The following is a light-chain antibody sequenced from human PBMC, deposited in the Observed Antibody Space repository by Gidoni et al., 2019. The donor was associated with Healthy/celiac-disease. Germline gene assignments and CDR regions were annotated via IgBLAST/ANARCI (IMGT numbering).Light chain of an antibody. CDR1: QSISSY. V-gene: IGKV1-39*01. CDR2: AAS. J-gene: IGKJ4*02. CDR3: QQSYSTPLL. Sequence: DIQMPQSPSSLSASVGDRVTITCRASQSISSYLNWYQQKPGKAPKLLIYAASSLQSGVPSRFSGSGSGTDFTLTISSLQPEDFATYYCQQSYSTPLLFGGGTKVEIK.